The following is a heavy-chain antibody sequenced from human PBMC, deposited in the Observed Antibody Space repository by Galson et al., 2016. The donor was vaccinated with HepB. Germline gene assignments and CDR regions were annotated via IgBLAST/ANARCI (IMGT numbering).Heavy chain of an antibody. D-gene: IGHD3-22*01. Sequence: SLRLSCAASGLTFSSYGMHWVRQAPGKGLEWMASLSYGGINQYYADSAKGRFTISRDISKNTLYLQINTLSAEDTDIYYCVAEYHDSAGYHGFQYWGQGTLVTVSS. CDR2: LSYGGINQ. J-gene: IGHJ4*02. CDR1: GLTFSSYG. CDR3: VAEYHDSAGYHGFQY. V-gene: IGHV3-30*03.